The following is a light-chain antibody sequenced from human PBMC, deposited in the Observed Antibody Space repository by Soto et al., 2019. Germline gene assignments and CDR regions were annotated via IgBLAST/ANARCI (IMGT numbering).Light chain of an antibody. CDR3: QQYNNWPPAWT. CDR1: QSVSSN. J-gene: IGKJ1*01. V-gene: IGKV3-15*01. CDR2: GAS. Sequence: EIVMTQSPATLSVSPGERATLSCRASQSVSSNLAWYKQKPGQAPRLLIYGASTRATGIPARFSGRGSGTEFTLTISSLESEDFAVYYCQQYNNWPPAWTFGQGTKVEIK.